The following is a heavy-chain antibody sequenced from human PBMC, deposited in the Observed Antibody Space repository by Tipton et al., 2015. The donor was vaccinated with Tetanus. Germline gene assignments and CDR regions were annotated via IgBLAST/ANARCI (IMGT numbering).Heavy chain of an antibody. V-gene: IGHV3-33*01. J-gene: IGHJ4*02. CDR1: GFIFSSYG. Sequence: SLRLSCAASGFIFSSYGIHWVRQAPGKGLEWVAVSWYDGTDQYYADSVKGRFTLSRDNSKNTLYLQMNSLRAEDTALYYCAREADCSGGSCFSGDFDNWGQGTPVTVSS. CDR2: SWYDGTDQ. CDR3: AREADCSGGSCFSGDFDN. D-gene: IGHD2-15*01.